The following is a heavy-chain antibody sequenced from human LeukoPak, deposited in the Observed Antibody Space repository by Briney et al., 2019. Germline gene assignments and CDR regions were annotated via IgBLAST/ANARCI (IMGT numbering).Heavy chain of an antibody. V-gene: IGHV3-64*01. J-gene: IGHJ4*02. D-gene: IGHD3-9*01. CDR3: ARVPILTGSYYFDY. Sequence: GGSLRLSCEVSGFTFSSYAFHWDRQAPGKGLEYVSAINANGDNTYYSNSVKGRFTISRDNSKNTLYLQMGSLRTEDMAVYYCARVPILTGSYYFDYWGQGILVTVSS. CDR1: GFTFSSYA. CDR2: INANGDNT.